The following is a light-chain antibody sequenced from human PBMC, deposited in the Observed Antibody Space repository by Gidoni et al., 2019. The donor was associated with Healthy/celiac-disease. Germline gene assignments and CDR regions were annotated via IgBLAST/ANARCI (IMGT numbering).Light chain of an antibody. CDR1: QSVSSSY. CDR2: GAS. J-gene: IGKJ1*01. CDR3: QQYGSSPRT. Sequence: EIVLTQSPGTLSLSAGERATLSCRASQSVSSSYLAWYQQKPGQAPRLLIYGASSRATGIPDRFSGSGSGTDFTLTISRLEPEDFAVYYCQQYGSSPRTFGPGTKVEIK. V-gene: IGKV3-20*01.